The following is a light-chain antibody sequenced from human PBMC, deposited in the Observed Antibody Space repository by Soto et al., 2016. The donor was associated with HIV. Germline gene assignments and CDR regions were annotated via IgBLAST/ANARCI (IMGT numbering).Light chain of an antibody. J-gene: IGKJ1*01. V-gene: IGKV1-39*01. CDR3: QQSSRTPRT. Sequence: DIQMTQSPSSLPLSIGDRVSITCGASQSISTYLHWYQQKPGRAPKLLIYDASSLQSGVPSRFSGRGSGTDFTLTISDLQHEDLATYYCQQSSRTPRTFGQGTKVEI. CDR2: DAS. CDR1: QSISTY.